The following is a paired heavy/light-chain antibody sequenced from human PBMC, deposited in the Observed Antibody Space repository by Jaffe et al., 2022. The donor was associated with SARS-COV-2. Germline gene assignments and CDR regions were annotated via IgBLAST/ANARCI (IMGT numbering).Heavy chain of an antibody. CDR3: ARHQGGGYDSPIDY. D-gene: IGHD5-12*01. J-gene: IGHJ4*02. V-gene: IGHV3-49*04. CDR1: GFTFGDYA. Sequence: EVQLVESGGGLVQPGRSLRLSCTGSGFTFGDYAMSWVRQAPGKGLEWVGFIRSKGYGGTTEYAASVKGRFAISRDDSKSIAYLQVNSLETEDTAVYYCARHQGGGYDSPIDYWGQGTLVTVSS. CDR2: IRSKGYGGTT.
Light chain of an antibody. Sequence: DIQMTQSPSSLSASVGDRVTITCRASQSIRRYLNWYQEKPGKAPKLLIYAASSLQSGVPSRFSGSGSGTDFTLTISSLQPEDLATYYCQQSYSTPLTFGGGTKVEIK. CDR3: QQSYSTPLT. V-gene: IGKV1-39*01. CDR1: QSIRRY. CDR2: AAS. J-gene: IGKJ4*01.